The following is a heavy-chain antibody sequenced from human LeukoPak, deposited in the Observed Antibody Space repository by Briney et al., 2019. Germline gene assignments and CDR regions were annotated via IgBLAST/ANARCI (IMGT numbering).Heavy chain of an antibody. V-gene: IGHV4-59*01. CDR3: ARDMYSNYASSAFEP. CDR2: IYYSGST. Sequence: SETLSLTCTVSGCSISNYYWNWIRQPPGKGLEWIGYIYYSGSTNFNPSLKSRVTISVDTSKNQFSLKLSSVTAADTALYYCARDMYSNYASSAFEPWGQGALVTVSS. J-gene: IGHJ5*02. D-gene: IGHD4-11*01. CDR1: GCSISNYY.